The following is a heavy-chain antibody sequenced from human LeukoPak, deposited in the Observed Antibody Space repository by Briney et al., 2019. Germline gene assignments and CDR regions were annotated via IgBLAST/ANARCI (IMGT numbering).Heavy chain of an antibody. J-gene: IGHJ5*02. CDR3: ARDFSNFSYGTWFDP. V-gene: IGHV1-18*01. CDR2: ISTYNGKT. D-gene: IGHD1-1*01. CDR1: GYTFTRCG. Sequence: ASVKASCKASGYTFTRCGITWVRQAPGQGLEWMGWISTYNGKTNYAQKVQDRVTMTTDTSTSTVYMELRSLRSDDTALYFCARDFSNFSYGTWFDPWGQGTLVTVSS.